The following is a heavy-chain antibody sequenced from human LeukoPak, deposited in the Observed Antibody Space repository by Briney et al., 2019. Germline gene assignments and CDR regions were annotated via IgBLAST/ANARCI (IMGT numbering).Heavy chain of an antibody. CDR2: IYTSGSA. CDR3: ARTIVVVPAAHFDY. V-gene: IGHV4-61*02. CDR1: GGSISSGSYC. D-gene: IGHD2-2*01. J-gene: IGHJ4*02. Sequence: SXXLPLTCTVSGGSISSGSYCWSWIRQPAGKGLEWIGRIYTSGSANYNPSLKSRVTISVDTSKNQFSLKLSSVTAADTAVYYCARTIVVVPAAHFDYWGQGTLVTVSS.